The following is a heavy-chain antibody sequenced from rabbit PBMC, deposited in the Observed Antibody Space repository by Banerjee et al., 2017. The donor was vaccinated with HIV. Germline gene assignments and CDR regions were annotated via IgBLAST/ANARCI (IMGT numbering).Heavy chain of an antibody. J-gene: IGHJ4*01. CDR3: ARAGDGAGDPNEYNL. Sequence: QEQLEESGGDLVKPGTSLTLTCTASGFTISSSYWMCWVGQAPGKGLEWIACIYAGSSGSTYYASWAKGRFTISKISSTTVTLQMTSLTAADTATYFCARAGDGAGDPNEYNLWGPGTLVTVS. D-gene: IGHD7-1*01. CDR1: GFTISSSYW. CDR2: IYAGSSGST. V-gene: IGHV1S45*01.